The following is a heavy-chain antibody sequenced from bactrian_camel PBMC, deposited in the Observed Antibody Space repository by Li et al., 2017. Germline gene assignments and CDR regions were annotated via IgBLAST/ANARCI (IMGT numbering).Heavy chain of an antibody. CDR3: AAGRVITRLSLDTNFDHY. J-gene: IGHJ4*01. Sequence: QLVESGGGSVQAGGSLRLSCAASGDVVNSYCMAWFRQAPGKEREGVAAIDSDGSTTYADSVKGRSTISRDVARNTLFLQMNSLKPEDTAMYYCAAGRVITRLSLDTNFDHYWGQGTQVTVS. CDR2: IDSDGST. D-gene: IGHD2*01. CDR1: GDVVNSYC. V-gene: IGHV3S53*01.